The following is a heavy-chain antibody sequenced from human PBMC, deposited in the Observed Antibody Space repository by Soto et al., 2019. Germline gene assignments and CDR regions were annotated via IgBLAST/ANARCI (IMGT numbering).Heavy chain of an antibody. CDR1: GFTFSSYS. V-gene: IGHV3-21*01. CDR2: ISSSSSYI. Sequence: EVQLVESGGGLVKPGGSLRLSCAASGFTFSSYSMNWVRQAPGKGLEWVSSISSSSSYIYYADSVKGRFTISRDNAKNSLYLQMNSLRAEDTAVYYCARDLTVGAARPGSWFDPWGQGTLVTVSS. CDR3: ARDLTVGAARPGSWFDP. J-gene: IGHJ5*02. D-gene: IGHD6-6*01.